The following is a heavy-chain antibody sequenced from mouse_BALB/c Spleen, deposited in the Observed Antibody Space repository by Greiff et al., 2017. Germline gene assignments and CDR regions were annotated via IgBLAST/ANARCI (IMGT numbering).Heavy chain of an antibody. Sequence: VKLMESGPGLVAPSQSLSITCTVSGFSLTSYGVHWVRQPPGKGLEWLGVIWAGGSTNYNSALMSRLSISKDNSKSQVFLKMNSLQTDDTAMYYCARGGKGPFAYWGQGTLVTVSA. J-gene: IGHJ3*01. CDR2: IWAGGST. V-gene: IGHV2-9*02. D-gene: IGHD2-1*01. CDR3: ARGGKGPFAY. CDR1: GFSLTSYG.